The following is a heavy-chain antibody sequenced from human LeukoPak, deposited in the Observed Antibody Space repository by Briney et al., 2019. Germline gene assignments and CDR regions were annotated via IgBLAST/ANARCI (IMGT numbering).Heavy chain of an antibody. CDR3: AKAGLPATVVEGCFDY. CDR1: GFTFSSYG. D-gene: IGHD4-17*01. J-gene: IGHJ4*02. V-gene: IGHV3-30*18. Sequence: PGGSLRLSCAASGFTFSSYGMHWVRQARGKGLEWVAVISYDGSNKYYADSVKGRFTISRDNSKNTLYLQMNSLRAEDTAVYYCAKAGLPATVVEGCFDYWGQGTLVTVSS. CDR2: ISYDGSNK.